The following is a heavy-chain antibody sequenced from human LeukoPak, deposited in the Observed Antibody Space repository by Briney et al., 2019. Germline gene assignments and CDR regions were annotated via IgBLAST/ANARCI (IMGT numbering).Heavy chain of an antibody. CDR2: IYHSGST. Sequence: SETLSLTCTVSGYSISSGYYWGWIRQPPGKGLEWIGSIYHSGSTYYNPSLKSRVTISVDTSKNQFSLKLSSVTAADTAVYYCARITTGWGPYYYYYYMDVWGKGTTVTISS. D-gene: IGHD4-11*01. V-gene: IGHV4-38-2*02. CDR3: ARITTGWGPYYYYYYMDV. CDR1: GYSISSGYY. J-gene: IGHJ6*03.